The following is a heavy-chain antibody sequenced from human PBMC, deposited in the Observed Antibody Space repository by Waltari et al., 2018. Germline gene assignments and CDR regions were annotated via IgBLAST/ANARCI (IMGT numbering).Heavy chain of an antibody. CDR3: ARDKGYGSGSIDY. D-gene: IGHD3-10*01. V-gene: IGHV3-21*01. Sequence: EVQLVESGGGLVKPGGSLRLSCAASGFTFSSYSMNWVRQAPGKGLEWVSSISSSSSYIYYADSVKGRFTISRDNAKNSLYLQMNSLRAEDTAVYYCARDKGYGSGSIDYWGQGTLVTASS. CDR1: GFTFSSYS. J-gene: IGHJ4*02. CDR2: ISSSSSYI.